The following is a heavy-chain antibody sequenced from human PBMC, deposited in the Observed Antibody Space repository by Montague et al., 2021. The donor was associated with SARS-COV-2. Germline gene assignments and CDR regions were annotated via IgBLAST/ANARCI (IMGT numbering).Heavy chain of an antibody. Sequence: SETLSLTCAVSAGSIKDYYWSWIRQPAGKGLEWIGRIYTTGSSDYSPSLQSRVTMSVDTSKNKVSLRLMSVTAADTALYYCARQRSYFYCYFDLWGRGTLVTVSS. J-gene: IGHJ2*01. CDR3: ARQRSYFYCYFDL. D-gene: IGHD2-15*01. CDR1: AGSIKDYY. CDR2: IYTTGSS. V-gene: IGHV4-4*07.